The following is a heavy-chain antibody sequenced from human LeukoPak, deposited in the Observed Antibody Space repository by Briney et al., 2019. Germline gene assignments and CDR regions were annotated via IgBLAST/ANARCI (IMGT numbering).Heavy chain of an antibody. V-gene: IGHV3-21*01. CDR1: AFTFGSYT. J-gene: IGHJ3*02. CDR3: ARRRSSSWSLDAFDI. D-gene: IGHD6-13*01. Sequence: GGSLRLSCATSAFTFGSYTMNWVRQAPGKGLEWVSSISSSSSYIYYADSVKGRFTISRDNAKNSLYLQMNSLRAEDTAVYYCARRRSSSWSLDAFDIWGQGTMVTVSS. CDR2: ISSSSSYI.